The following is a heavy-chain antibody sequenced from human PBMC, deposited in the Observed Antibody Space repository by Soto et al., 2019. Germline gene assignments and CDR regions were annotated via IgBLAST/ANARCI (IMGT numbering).Heavy chain of an antibody. V-gene: IGHV5-51*01. CDR2: IYPGDSDT. J-gene: IGHJ6*02. CDR1: GYSFTIYC. CDR3: ARLLCSGGSCYYYYYGMDV. D-gene: IGHD2-15*01. Sequence: GESLKSPRKSSGYSFTIYCIGWVLQMPWKGLEWMGIIYPGDSDTRYSPSFQGQVTISADKSISTAYLQWSSLKASDTAMYYCARLLCSGGSCYYYYYGMDVWGQGTTVTVSS.